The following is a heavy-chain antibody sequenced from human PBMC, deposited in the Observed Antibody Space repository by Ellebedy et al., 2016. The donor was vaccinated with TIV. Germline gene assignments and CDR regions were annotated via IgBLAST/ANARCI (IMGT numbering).Heavy chain of an antibody. CDR2: IKPTGDFI. CDR1: GYTFSAND. V-gene: IGHV1-46*01. D-gene: IGHD2-21*01. Sequence: ASVKVSCKASGYTFSANDINWVRQAPGQGLEYVGIIKPTGDFIKYAQKFQGKVTMTSDRSTNTVYLEMRRLTSDDTAIYYCAREIPEAYYFDYWGQGTLVSVSS. J-gene: IGHJ4*02. CDR3: AREIPEAYYFDY.